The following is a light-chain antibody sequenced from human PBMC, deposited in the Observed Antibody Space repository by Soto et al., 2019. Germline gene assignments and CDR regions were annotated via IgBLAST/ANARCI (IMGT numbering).Light chain of an antibody. CDR3: QQYNNWPGT. CDR2: GAS. CDR1: QSVSSN. Sequence: EIVMTQSPATLSVSPGERATLSCRASQSVSSNLAWYQQKPGQAPRILIYGASTRAPGIPARFSGSGSGTEFTLTISSLQSEDFAVYYCQQYNNWPGTFGQGTKVEIK. V-gene: IGKV3-15*01. J-gene: IGKJ1*01.